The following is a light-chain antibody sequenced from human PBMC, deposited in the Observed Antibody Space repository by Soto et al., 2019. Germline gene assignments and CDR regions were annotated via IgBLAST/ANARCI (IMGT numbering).Light chain of an antibody. CDR1: SSNIGINT. Sequence: QSVLTQPPSASETPGQRVTISCSGSSSNIGINTVDWFQQLPGTAPKLLIYNNNQRPSGVPDRFSGSKSGTSASLAISGLQSEDESDYYCAAWDDSLNGYVFGPGTKVTVL. CDR3: AAWDDSLNGYV. J-gene: IGLJ1*01. CDR2: NNN. V-gene: IGLV1-44*01.